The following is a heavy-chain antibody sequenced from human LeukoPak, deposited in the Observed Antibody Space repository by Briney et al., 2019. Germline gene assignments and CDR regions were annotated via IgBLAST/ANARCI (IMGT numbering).Heavy chain of an antibody. D-gene: IGHD7-27*01. CDR2: IYYSGST. CDR1: GGSISSGGYY. V-gene: IGHV4-31*03. Sequence: SETLSLTCTVSGGSISSGGYYWSWIRQHPGKGLEWIGYIYYSGSTYYNPSLKSRVTISVDTSKSQFSLKLSSVTAADTAVYYCARDGSNWGTNYWGQGTLVTVSS. CDR3: ARDGSNWGTNY. J-gene: IGHJ4*02.